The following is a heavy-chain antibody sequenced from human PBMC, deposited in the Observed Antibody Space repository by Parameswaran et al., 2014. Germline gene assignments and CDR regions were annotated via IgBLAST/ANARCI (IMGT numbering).Heavy chain of an antibody. CDR2: IIPIFGTA. J-gene: IGHJ4*02. CDR3: ARTLLRFLEWLPLDY. V-gene: IGHV1-69*01. D-gene: IGHD3-3*01. Sequence: WVRQAPGQGLEWMGGIIPIFGTANYAQKFQGRVTITAGESTSTAYMELSSLRSEDTAVYYCARTLLRFLEWLPLDYWGQGTLVTVSS.